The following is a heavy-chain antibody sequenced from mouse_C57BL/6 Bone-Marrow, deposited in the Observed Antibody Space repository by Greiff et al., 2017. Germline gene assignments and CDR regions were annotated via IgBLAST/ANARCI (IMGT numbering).Heavy chain of an antibody. Sequence: EVQLKESGAELVRPGASVKLSCTASGFNIKDDYMHWVQQRPEQGLEWIGWIDPENGDTEYAPKFQGKATITADTSYNTAYLQLSSLTSEDTAVYYCTTHDGYSYYFDYWGQGTTLTVSS. CDR3: TTHDGYSYYFDY. V-gene: IGHV14-4*01. J-gene: IGHJ2*01. CDR1: GFNIKDDY. D-gene: IGHD2-3*01. CDR2: IDPENGDT.